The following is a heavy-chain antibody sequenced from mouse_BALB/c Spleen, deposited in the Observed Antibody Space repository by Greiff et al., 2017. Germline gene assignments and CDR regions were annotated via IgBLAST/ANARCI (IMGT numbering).Heavy chain of an antibody. CDR1: GFNIKDYY. V-gene: IGHV14-4*02. Sequence: VQLKQSGAELVRSGASVKLSCTASGFNIKDYYMHWVKQRPEQGLEWIGWIDPENGDTEYAPKFQGKATMTADTSSNTAYLQLSSLTSEDTAVYYCNRGAMDYWGQGTSVTVSS. CDR3: NRGAMDY. CDR2: IDPENGDT. J-gene: IGHJ4*01.